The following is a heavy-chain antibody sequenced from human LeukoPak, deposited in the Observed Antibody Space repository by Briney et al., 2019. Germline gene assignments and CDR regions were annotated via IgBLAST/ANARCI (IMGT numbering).Heavy chain of an antibody. CDR3: TRGPSGSIADYFDY. CDR2: ISFDGNNK. Sequence: GGSLRLSCVAAGFPFRTYSMYWLRQAPGKGLDWVALISFDGNNKYYADSVKGRFTISRDNSRNTLYLQVNTLRAEDTAMYYCTRGPSGSIADYFDYWGQGTLVTVSS. V-gene: IGHV3-30-3*01. J-gene: IGHJ4*02. CDR1: GFPFRTYS. D-gene: IGHD3-10*01.